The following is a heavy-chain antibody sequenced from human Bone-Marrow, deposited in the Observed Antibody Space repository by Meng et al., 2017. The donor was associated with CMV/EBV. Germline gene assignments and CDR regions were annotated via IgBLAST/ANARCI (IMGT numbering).Heavy chain of an antibody. J-gene: IGHJ4*02. CDR3: ARVGVQYGDYDPRFDY. Sequence: ASVKVSCKASGYTFTSYGISWVRQAPGQGLEWMGWISAYNGNTNYAQKLQGRVTMTTDTSTSTAYMELRNLRSDDTAVYYCARVGVQYGDYDPRFDYWGQGTLVTVSS. D-gene: IGHD4-17*01. CDR1: GYTFTSYG. V-gene: IGHV1-18*01. CDR2: ISAYNGNT.